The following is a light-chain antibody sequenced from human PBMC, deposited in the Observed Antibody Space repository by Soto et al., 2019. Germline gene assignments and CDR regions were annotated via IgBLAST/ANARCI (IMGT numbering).Light chain of an antibody. CDR2: DTS. V-gene: IGKV3-11*01. Sequence: ILLTQSPATLSLSPGERATLSCRPSQSISCYLAWYQQKPGQAPRLLIYDTSNRATGIPARFSGSGSGTDFTLTISSLKPDDFAVYYCQQRSNWPTFGPGTKVDIK. CDR1: QSISCY. CDR3: QQRSNWPT. J-gene: IGKJ3*01.